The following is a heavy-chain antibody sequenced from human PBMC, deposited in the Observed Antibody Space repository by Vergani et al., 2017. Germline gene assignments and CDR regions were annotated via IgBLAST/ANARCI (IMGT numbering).Heavy chain of an antibody. CDR1: GFTFSSYG. Sequence: QVQLVESGGGVVQPGRSLRLSCAASGFTFSSYGMHWVRQAPGKGLEWVALISYDGSNKYYADSVKGRFTISRDNSKNTLYLQRNTLRAEDTAVYYWAKDPSSWYLYYYYMDVWGKGTTVTVSS. CDR3: AKDPSSWYLYYYYMDV. V-gene: IGHV3-30*18. D-gene: IGHD6-13*01. J-gene: IGHJ6*03. CDR2: ISYDGSNK.